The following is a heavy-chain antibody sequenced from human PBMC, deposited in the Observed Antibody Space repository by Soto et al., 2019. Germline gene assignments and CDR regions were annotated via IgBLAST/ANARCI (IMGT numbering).Heavy chain of an antibody. CDR2: IYYSGST. J-gene: IGHJ4*02. CDR1: GGSISSYY. D-gene: IGHD2-21*02. CDR3: ARQRTSVVTQAYFDV. Sequence: SETLSLTCTVSGGSISSYYWSWIRKPPGKGLEWIGYIYYSGSTNYNPSLRSRVSMSIDTSKDQFSLKLKSVTAADTALYFCARQRTSVVTQAYFDVWGPGSLVTVSS. V-gene: IGHV4-59*08.